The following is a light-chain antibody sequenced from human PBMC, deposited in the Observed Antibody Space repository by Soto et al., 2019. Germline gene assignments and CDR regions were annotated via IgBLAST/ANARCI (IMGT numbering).Light chain of an antibody. V-gene: IGLV1-51*01. CDR2: DNN. Sequence: QSVLTQPPSVSAAPGQKVTISCSGSSSNIGNNYVSWYQQLPGTALKLLIYDNNNRPSGIPDRFSGSKSGTSATLGITGLQTGDEADYYCGTWDSSLSAVVFGGGTKVTVL. CDR1: SSNIGNNY. J-gene: IGLJ2*01. CDR3: GTWDSSLSAVV.